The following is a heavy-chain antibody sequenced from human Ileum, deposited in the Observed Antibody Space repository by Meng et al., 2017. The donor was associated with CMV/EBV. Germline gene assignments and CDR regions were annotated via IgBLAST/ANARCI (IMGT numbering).Heavy chain of an antibody. J-gene: IGHJ4*02. CDR2: INTDGSTI. CDR3: ARAGSYRFDY. D-gene: IGHD3-16*02. CDR1: GGSISSSSYY. Sequence: ETLSLTCTVSGGSISSSSYYWGWIRQPPGKGLVWVTRINTDGSTITYADSVKGRFTISRDNTKNTLYLLMNSLTVEDTAVYYCARAGSYRFDYWGQGTLVTVSS. V-gene: IGHV3-74*01.